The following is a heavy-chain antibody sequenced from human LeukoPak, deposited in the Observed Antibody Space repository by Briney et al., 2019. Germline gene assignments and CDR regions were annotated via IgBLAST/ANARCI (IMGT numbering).Heavy chain of an antibody. D-gene: IGHD3-22*01. J-gene: IGHJ2*01. Sequence: GASVKVSCKASGYTFTGYYMHWVRQAPGQGLEWMGWINPNSGGTNYAQKFQGRVTMTRDTSISTAYMELSRLRSDDTAVYYCARGYYDSSGYLASWYFDLWGRGTLVTVSS. V-gene: IGHV1-2*02. CDR3: ARGYYDSSGYLASWYFDL. CDR2: INPNSGGT. CDR1: GYTFTGYY.